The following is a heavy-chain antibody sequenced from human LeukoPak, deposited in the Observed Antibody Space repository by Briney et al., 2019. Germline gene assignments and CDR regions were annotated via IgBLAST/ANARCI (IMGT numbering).Heavy chain of an antibody. CDR3: ARHPSLEMATIGPFDY. V-gene: IGHV1-69*13. D-gene: IGHD5-24*01. Sequence: SVKVSCKASGGTFSSYAISWVRQAPGQGLEWMGGIIPIFGTANYAQKFQGRVTITADESTSTAYMELSSLRSGDTAVYYCARHPSLEMATIGPFDYWGQGTLVTVSS. CDR2: IIPIFGTA. CDR1: GGTFSSYA. J-gene: IGHJ4*02.